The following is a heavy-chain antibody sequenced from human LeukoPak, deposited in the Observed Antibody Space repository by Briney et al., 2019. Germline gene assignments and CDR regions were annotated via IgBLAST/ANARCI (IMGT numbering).Heavy chain of an antibody. CDR1: GFTFSSYS. Sequence: PGGSLRLSCAASGFTFSSYSMNWVRQAPGKGLQWVSSISTGSSYIYYADSVKGRFTISRDNAKNSLYLQMNSLRAEDTAIYYCARDERLLSFLKWGQGTLVTVSS. J-gene: IGHJ4*02. CDR2: ISTGSSYI. V-gene: IGHV3-21*04. D-gene: IGHD3-3*01. CDR3: ARDERLLSFLK.